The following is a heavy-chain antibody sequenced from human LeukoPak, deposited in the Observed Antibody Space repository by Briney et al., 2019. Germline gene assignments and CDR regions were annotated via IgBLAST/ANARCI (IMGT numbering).Heavy chain of an antibody. D-gene: IGHD3-22*01. V-gene: IGHV4-4*07. CDR3: ARKRYYYDSSGYYYFDY. CDR1: GGSISSYS. J-gene: IGHJ4*02. Sequence: PSETLSLTCTVSGGSISSYSWSWIRQPAGKGLEWIGRIYTSGSTNYNPSLKSRVTMSVDTSKNQFSLKLSSVTAADTAVYYCARKRYYYDSSGYYYFDYWGQGTLVTVSS. CDR2: IYTSGST.